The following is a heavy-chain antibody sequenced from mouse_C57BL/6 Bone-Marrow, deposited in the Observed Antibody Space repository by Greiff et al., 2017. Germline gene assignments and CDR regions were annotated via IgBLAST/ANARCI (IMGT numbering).Heavy chain of an antibody. Sequence: VQLQQSGPELVKPGASVKISCKASGYAFSSSWMNWVKQRPGKGLEWIGRIYPGDGDTNYNGKFKGKATLTADKSSSTAYMQLSSLTSEYSAVYFCAKWGYGTPRGFAYWGQGTLVTVSA. CDR3: AKWGYGTPRGFAY. CDR1: GYAFSSSW. CDR2: IYPGDGDT. D-gene: IGHD2-1*01. J-gene: IGHJ3*01. V-gene: IGHV1-82*01.